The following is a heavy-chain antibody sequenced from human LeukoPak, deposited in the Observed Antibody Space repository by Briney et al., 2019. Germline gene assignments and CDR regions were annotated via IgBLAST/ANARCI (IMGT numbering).Heavy chain of an antibody. CDR1: GYSFTSYG. V-gene: IGHV1-18*01. J-gene: IGHJ4*02. CDR2: ISAYNGNT. Sequence: ASVKVSCKASGYSFTSYGISWVRQAPGQGLEWMGWISAYNGNTNYAEKLQGRVTMTTDTSTSTAYMELRSLRSDDTAVYYCARADTAMVNFDYWGQGTLVTVSS. D-gene: IGHD5-18*01. CDR3: ARADTAMVNFDY.